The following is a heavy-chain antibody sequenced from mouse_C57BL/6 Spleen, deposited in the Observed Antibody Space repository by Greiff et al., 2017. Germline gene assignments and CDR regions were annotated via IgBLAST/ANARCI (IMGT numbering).Heavy chain of an antibody. D-gene: IGHD4-1*01. J-gene: IGHJ2*01. V-gene: IGHV3-6*01. CDR1: GYSITSGYY. Sequence: EVKVEESGPGLVKPSQSLSLTCSVTGYSITSGYYWNWIRQFPGNKLEWMGYISYDGSNNYNPSLKNRISITRDTSKNQFFLKLNSVTTEDTATYYCARNWDGGYFDYWGQGTTLTVSS. CDR2: ISYDGSN. CDR3: ARNWDGGYFDY.